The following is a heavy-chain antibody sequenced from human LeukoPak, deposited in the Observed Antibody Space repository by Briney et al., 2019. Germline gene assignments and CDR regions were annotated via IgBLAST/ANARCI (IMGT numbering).Heavy chain of an antibody. D-gene: IGHD3-22*01. Sequence: GGSLRLSCAASGFTFSSYSMNWVRQAPGKGLEWVSSISSSSSYIYYADSVKGRFTISRDNAKNSLYLQMNSLRAENTAVYYCAREAYYYYDSSGYTSGAFDIWGQGTMVTVSS. J-gene: IGHJ3*02. CDR2: ISSSSSYI. CDR3: AREAYYYYDSSGYTSGAFDI. CDR1: GFTFSSYS. V-gene: IGHV3-21*01.